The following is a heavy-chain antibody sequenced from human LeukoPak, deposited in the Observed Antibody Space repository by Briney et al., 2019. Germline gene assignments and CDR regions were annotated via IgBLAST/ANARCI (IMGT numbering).Heavy chain of an antibody. CDR1: GGTFSSYA. D-gene: IGHD5-18*01. CDR2: IIPIFGTA. J-gene: IGHJ3*02. V-gene: IGHV1-69*05. CDR3: ARSPSYGGETHAIDI. Sequence: SVKVSCKASGGTFSSYAISWVRQAPGQGLEWMGGIIPIFGTANYAQKFQGRVTITTDESTSTAYMELSSLRSEDTAVYYCARSPSYGGETHAIDIWGQGTMVTVSS.